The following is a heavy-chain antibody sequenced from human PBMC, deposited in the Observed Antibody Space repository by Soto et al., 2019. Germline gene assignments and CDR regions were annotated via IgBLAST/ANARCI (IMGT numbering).Heavy chain of an antibody. CDR2: INPGDAGT. J-gene: IGHJ4*02. Sequence: ASVKVSCKASGYVFTKYYIHWVRQAPGQGLQWMGIINPGDAGTYYAQKFQGRITLTRDTSTSTVYMELNSLRSEDTAIYYCTTVTVPATQYYFWSGPRPLAYYFDYWGQGTLVTVSS. CDR3: TTVTVPATQYYFWSGPRPLAYYFDY. V-gene: IGHV1-46*01. CDR1: GYVFTKYY. D-gene: IGHD3-3*01.